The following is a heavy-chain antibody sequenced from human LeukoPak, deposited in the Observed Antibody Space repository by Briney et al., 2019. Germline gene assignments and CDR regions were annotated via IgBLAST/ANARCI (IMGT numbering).Heavy chain of an antibody. CDR1: GGSFSGYY. D-gene: IGHD2-2*01. CDR2: INHSGST. CDR3: ARGRVRGYCSSTSCYYYYGMDV. Sequence: SETLSLTCAVYGGSFSGYYWSWIRQPPGKGREWTGEINHSGSTNYNPSLKSRVTISVDTSKNQFSLKLSSVTAADTAVYYCARGRVRGYCSSTSCYYYYGMDVWGQGTTVTVSS. V-gene: IGHV4-34*01. J-gene: IGHJ6*02.